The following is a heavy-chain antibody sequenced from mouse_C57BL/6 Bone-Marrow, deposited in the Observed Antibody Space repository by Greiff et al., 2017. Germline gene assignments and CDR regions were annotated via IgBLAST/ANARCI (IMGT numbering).Heavy chain of an antibody. CDR1: GYTFTSYD. V-gene: IGHV1-85*01. D-gene: IGHD1-1*01. CDR2: IYPRDGST. CDR3: ARSFATTVPYAMDY. J-gene: IGHJ4*01. Sequence: QVQLKESGPELVKPGASVKLSCKASGYTFTSYDIHWVKQRPGQGLEWIGWIYPRDGSTKYNEKFKGKATLTVDTSSSTAYMELHSLTSEDSAVYFCARSFATTVPYAMDYWGQGTSVTVSS.